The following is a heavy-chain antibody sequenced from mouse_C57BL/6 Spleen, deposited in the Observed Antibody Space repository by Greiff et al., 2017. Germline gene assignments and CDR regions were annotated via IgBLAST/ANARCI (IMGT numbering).Heavy chain of an antibody. CDR1: GYSFTGYY. Sequence: EVQLKESGPELVKPGASVKISCKASGYSFTGYYTNWVKQSPETSLEWIGEINPSTGGTTYNQKFKAKATLTVDKSSSTAYMQLKSLTSEDSAVYYCARWRGYDDGYAMDYWGQGTSVTVSS. CDR2: INPSTGGT. CDR3: ARWRGYDDGYAMDY. D-gene: IGHD2-2*01. V-gene: IGHV1-42*01. J-gene: IGHJ4*01.